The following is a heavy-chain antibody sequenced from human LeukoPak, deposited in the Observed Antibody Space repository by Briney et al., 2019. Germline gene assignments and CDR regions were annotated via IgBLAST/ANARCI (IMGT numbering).Heavy chain of an antibody. CDR3: ARSTIHPGYSFDY. J-gene: IGHJ4*02. CDR2: MNPNSGNT. Sequence: ASVKVSCKASGYTLTSYDINWVRQATGQGLEWMGWMNPNSGNTDYAQKFQGRVTMTRNTSISTAYMELSSLRSEDRAVYYCARSTIHPGYSFDYWGQGTLVTVSS. D-gene: IGHD2-21*01. V-gene: IGHV1-8*01. CDR1: GYTLTSYD.